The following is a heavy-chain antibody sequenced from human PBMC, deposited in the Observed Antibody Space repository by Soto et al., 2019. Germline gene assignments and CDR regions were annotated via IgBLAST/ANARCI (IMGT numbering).Heavy chain of an antibody. V-gene: IGHV1-69*01. D-gene: IGHD3-3*01. CDR3: ARGGLRFLEWFHSPGWFDP. CDR2: IIPIFGTA. Sequence: QVQLVQSGAEVKKPGSSVKVSCKASGGTFSSYAINWVRQAPGQGLEWMGGIIPIFGTANYAQKFQGRVTITADESTSTAYMELSSLRSEDTAVYYCARGGLRFLEWFHSPGWFDPWGQGTLVTVSS. CDR1: GGTFSSYA. J-gene: IGHJ5*02.